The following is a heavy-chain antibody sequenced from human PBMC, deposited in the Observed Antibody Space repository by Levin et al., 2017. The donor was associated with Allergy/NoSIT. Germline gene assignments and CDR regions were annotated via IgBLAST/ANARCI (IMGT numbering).Heavy chain of an antibody. CDR1: GGSFSGYY. CDR3: ARGMVRGRTFDY. V-gene: IGHV4-34*01. CDR2: INHSGST. Sequence: PSETLSLTCAVYGGSFSGYYWSWIRQPPGKGLEWIGEINHSGSTNYNPSLKSRVTISVDTSKNQFSLKLSSVTAADTAVYYCARGMVRGRTFDYWGQGTLVTVSS. J-gene: IGHJ4*02. D-gene: IGHD3-10*01.